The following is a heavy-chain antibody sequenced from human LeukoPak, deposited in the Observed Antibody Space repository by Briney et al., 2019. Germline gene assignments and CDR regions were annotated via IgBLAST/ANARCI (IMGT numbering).Heavy chain of an antibody. Sequence: SETLSLTCTVSGGFISSYYWSWIRQPPGKGLEWIGYIYYSGSTNYNPSLKSRVTISVDTSKNQFSLKLSSVTAADTAVYYCARGSYDSSGYLLEAYNWFDPWGQGTLVTVSS. V-gene: IGHV4-59*01. CDR1: GGFISSYY. CDR2: IYYSGST. J-gene: IGHJ5*02. CDR3: ARGSYDSSGYLLEAYNWFDP. D-gene: IGHD3-22*01.